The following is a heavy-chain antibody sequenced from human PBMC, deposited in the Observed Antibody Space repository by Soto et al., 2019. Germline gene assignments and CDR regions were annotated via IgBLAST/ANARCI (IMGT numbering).Heavy chain of an antibody. J-gene: IGHJ4*02. CDR2: ISSSGSTI. CDR3: ARDCPYNQRGPGFDY. Sequence: EVQLVESGGDLVQPGGSLRLSCAASGFTIGSFGMNWVRQAPGRGLEWVSYISSSGSTIYYADSVRGRFTISRDNARNSLFLQMHRLRDEDTAVYYCARDCPYNQRGPGFDYWGQGTLVTVSS. CDR1: GFTIGSFG. D-gene: IGHD1-20*01. V-gene: IGHV3-48*02.